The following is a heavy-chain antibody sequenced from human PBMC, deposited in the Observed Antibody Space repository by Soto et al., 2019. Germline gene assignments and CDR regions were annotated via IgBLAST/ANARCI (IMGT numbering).Heavy chain of an antibody. CDR2: IYWDDDK. CDR1: GFSLSTTGVG. CDR3: AHDRYYYDSSGTDAFDL. J-gene: IGHJ3*01. D-gene: IGHD3-22*01. V-gene: IGHV2-5*02. Sequence: QITLKESGPTLVKPTQTLTLTCTFSGFSLSTTGVGVGWIRQPPGKALEWLALIYWDDDKRYSPSLENRLTITKDTTKNQVVLTMTNMEPVDTATYYCAHDRYYYDSSGTDAFDLWGQGTMVTVSS.